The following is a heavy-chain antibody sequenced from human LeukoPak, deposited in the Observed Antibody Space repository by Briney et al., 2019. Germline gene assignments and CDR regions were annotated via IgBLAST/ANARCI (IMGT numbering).Heavy chain of an antibody. CDR1: GGSISSYY. V-gene: IGHV4-59*01. CDR3: ARGRGDCSGGSCYPYYYYYMDV. J-gene: IGHJ6*03. Sequence: SETLSLTCTVSGGSISSYYWSWVRQPPGKGLEWIGYIYYSGSTNYNPSLKSRVTISVDTSKNQFSLKLSSVTAADTAVYYCARGRGDCSGGSCYPYYYYYMDVWGKGTTVTVSS. CDR2: IYYSGST. D-gene: IGHD2-15*01.